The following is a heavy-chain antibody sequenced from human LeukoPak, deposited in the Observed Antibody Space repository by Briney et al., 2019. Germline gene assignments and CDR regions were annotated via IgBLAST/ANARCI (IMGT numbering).Heavy chain of an antibody. CDR2: IYTSGST. J-gene: IGHJ4*02. CDR3: AAIKDSSSWYLGY. V-gene: IGHV4-4*07. D-gene: IGHD6-13*01. CDR1: GGSISSYY. Sequence: PSETLSLTCTVSGGSISSYYWSWIRQPAGKGLEWIGRIYTSGSTNYNPSLKSRVTISVDTSKNQFSLNLSSVTAADTAVYYCAAIKDSSSWYLGYWGQGTLVTVSS.